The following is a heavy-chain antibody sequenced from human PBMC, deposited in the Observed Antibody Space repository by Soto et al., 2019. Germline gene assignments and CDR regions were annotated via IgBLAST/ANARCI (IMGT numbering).Heavy chain of an antibody. CDR3: VRHLSGGDAFDM. Sequence: SSETLSLTCTVSGACIRSRGSYWGWIRQSPGKGLEWIGSISHSGSTFYNSPLKSRVTISADTSNNHCSLKMTSVTAADTAIFYCVRHLSGGDAFDMWGQGTMVTVSS. CDR1: GACIRSRGSY. CDR2: ISHSGST. V-gene: IGHV4-39*01. J-gene: IGHJ3*02. D-gene: IGHD7-27*01.